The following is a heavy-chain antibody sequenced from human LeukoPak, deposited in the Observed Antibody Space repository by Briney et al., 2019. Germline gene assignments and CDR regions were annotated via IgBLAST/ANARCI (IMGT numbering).Heavy chain of an antibody. Sequence: ASVKASCKASGYTFTGYYMHWVRQAPGQGLEWMGWINPNSGGTNYAQKFQGRVTMTRDTSISTAYMELSRLRSDDTAVYYCARDPTQVIAVYLDYWGQGTLVTVSS. V-gene: IGHV1-2*02. CDR3: ARDPTQVIAVYLDY. CDR2: INPNSGGT. CDR1: GYTFTGYY. D-gene: IGHD2-21*01. J-gene: IGHJ4*02.